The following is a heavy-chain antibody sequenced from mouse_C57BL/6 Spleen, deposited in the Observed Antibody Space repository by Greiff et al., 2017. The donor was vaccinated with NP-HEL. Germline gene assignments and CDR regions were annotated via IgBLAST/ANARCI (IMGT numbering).Heavy chain of an antibody. V-gene: IGHV1-19*01. D-gene: IGHD2-4*01. CDR3: ATGYDYNGDFDY. J-gene: IGHJ2*01. CDR1: GYTFTDYY. CDR2: INPYNGGT. Sequence: VHVKQSGPVLVKPGASVKMSCKASGYTFTDYYMNWVKQSHGKSLEWIGVINPYNGGTSYNQKFKGKATLTVDKSSSTAYMELNSLTSEDSAVYYCATGYDYNGDFDYWGQGTTLTVSS.